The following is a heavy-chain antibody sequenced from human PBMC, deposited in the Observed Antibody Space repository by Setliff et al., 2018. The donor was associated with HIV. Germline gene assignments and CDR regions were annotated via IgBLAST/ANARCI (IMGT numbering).Heavy chain of an antibody. CDR2: ISYDGSKK. D-gene: IGHD1-26*01. CDR1: GFTFSRYG. CDR3: ARDPPGGSYPYYFDS. J-gene: IGHJ4*02. Sequence: PGGSLRLSCAASGFTFSRYGMHWVRQAPGKGLEWVAFISYDGSKKYDADFVKGRFTISRDDSKNTLYLQMNSLRAEDTAVYYCARDPPGGSYPYYFDSWGQGTLVTVSS. V-gene: IGHV3-30*04.